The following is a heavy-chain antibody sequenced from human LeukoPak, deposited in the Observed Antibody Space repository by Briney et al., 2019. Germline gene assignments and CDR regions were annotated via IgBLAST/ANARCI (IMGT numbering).Heavy chain of an antibody. CDR1: GYTFSSYD. J-gene: IGHJ4*02. CDR2: MNPNSGNT. Sequence: ASVKVSCKASGYTFSSYDINWVRQATGQGLEWMGWMNPNSGNTGYAQKFQGRVTMTRNTSISTAYMELSSLRSEDTAVYYCARAGGGSRPIDYWGQGTLVTVSS. CDR3: ARAGGGSRPIDY. V-gene: IGHV1-8*01. D-gene: IGHD2-8*02.